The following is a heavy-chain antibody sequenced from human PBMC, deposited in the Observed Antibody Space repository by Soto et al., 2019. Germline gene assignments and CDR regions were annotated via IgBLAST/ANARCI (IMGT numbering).Heavy chain of an antibody. V-gene: IGHV4-34*01. D-gene: IGHD3-9*01. CDR3: ARGALLRYFDWLFSSFMDV. J-gene: IGHJ6*03. CDR1: GGSFSGYY. CDR2: INHSGST. Sequence: SETLSLTCAVYGGSFSGYYWSWIRQPPGKGLEWIGEINHSGSTNYNPSLKSRVTISVDTSKNQFSLKLSSVTAADTAVYYCARGALLRYFDWLFSSFMDVWGKGTTVTVSS.